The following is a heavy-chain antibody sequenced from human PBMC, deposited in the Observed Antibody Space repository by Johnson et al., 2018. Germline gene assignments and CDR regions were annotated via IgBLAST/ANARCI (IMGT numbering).Heavy chain of an antibody. CDR3: AKGDGIADAFDI. CDR2: IWYDGSNK. D-gene: IGHD6-13*01. Sequence: VQLVETGGGVVQPGRSLRLSCAASGFTFSSYGMHWVRQAPGKGLEWVAVIWYDGSNKYYADSVKGRFTISRDNAKNPLYLQMNSPRAEDTALYYCAKGDGIADAFDIWGQGTMVTVYS. J-gene: IGHJ3*02. CDR1: GFTFSSYG. V-gene: IGHV3-33*03.